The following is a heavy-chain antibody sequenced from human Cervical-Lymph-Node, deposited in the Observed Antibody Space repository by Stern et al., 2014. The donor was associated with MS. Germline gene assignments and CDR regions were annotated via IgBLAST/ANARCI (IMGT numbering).Heavy chain of an antibody. Sequence: MQLVESGGGLVKPGGSLRLSCAASGFTLTDYYMSWIRQAPGKGLEWVSYISGSGATIYYADSVKGRFTISRDNAKNSLTLQMNSLRAEDTAVYYCARGGTYYYDGSGSPFDPWGQGTLVTVSS. J-gene: IGHJ5*02. D-gene: IGHD3-22*01. CDR2: ISGSGATI. CDR1: GFTLTDYY. CDR3: ARGGTYYYDGSGSPFDP. V-gene: IGHV3-11*01.